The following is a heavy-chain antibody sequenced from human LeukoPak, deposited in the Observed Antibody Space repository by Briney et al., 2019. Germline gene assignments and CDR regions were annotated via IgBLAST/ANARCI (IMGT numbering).Heavy chain of an antibody. J-gene: IGHJ5*02. CDR3: ARASIAVAGTSWFDP. D-gene: IGHD6-19*01. CDR2: ISYDGSNK. Sequence: GGSLRLSCAASGFTFSSYAMHWVRQAPGKGLEWVAVISYDGSNKYYADFVKGRFTISRDNSKNTLYLQMSSLRAEDTAVYYCARASIAVAGTSWFDPWGQGTLVTVSS. V-gene: IGHV3-30-3*01. CDR1: GFTFSSYA.